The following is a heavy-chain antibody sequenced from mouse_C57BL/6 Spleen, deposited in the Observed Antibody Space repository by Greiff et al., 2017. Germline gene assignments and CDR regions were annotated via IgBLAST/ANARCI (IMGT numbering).Heavy chain of an antibody. Sequence: CAASGVDFSRYWMSWVRRAPGKGLEWIGEINPDSSTINYAPSLKDKFIISRDNAKNTLYLQMSKVRSEDTALYYCASNWDRAWFAYWGQGTLVTVSA. CDR1: GVDFSRYW. D-gene: IGHD4-1*01. CDR2: INPDSSTI. J-gene: IGHJ3*01. CDR3: ASNWDRAWFAY. V-gene: IGHV4-1*01.